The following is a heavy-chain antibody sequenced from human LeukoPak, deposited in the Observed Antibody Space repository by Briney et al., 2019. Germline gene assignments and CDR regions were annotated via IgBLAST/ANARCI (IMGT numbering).Heavy chain of an antibody. V-gene: IGHV3-23*01. D-gene: IGHD6-19*01. J-gene: IGHJ4*02. CDR1: GFTFSSYA. Sequence: PGGSLRLCCAASGFTFSSYAMNWVRQAPGKGLEWVSAISGSGSSTYYADSGKVRFTISRDNSKNTLCLRMNSLRAEDTAVYYCAKAYSSGCLDYWGQGTLVTVSS. CDR2: ISGSGSST. CDR3: AKAYSSGCLDY.